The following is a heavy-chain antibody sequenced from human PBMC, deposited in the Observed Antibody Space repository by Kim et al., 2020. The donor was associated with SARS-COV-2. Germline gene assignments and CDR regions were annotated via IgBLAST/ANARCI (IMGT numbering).Heavy chain of an antibody. V-gene: IGHV5-51*01. CDR3: ARSDVVVTATRRGYFDL. CDR2: IYPGDSDT. D-gene: IGHD2-21*02. J-gene: IGHJ2*01. CDR1: GYSFTSYW. Sequence: GESLKISCKGSGYSFTSYWIGWVRQMPGKGLEWMGIIYPGDSDTRYSPSFQGQVTISADKSISTAYLQWSSLKASDTAMYYCARSDVVVTATRRGYFDLWGRGTLVTVSS.